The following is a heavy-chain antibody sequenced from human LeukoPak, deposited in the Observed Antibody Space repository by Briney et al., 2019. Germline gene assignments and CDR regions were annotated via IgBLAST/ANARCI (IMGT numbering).Heavy chain of an antibody. V-gene: IGHV4-59*01. CDR2: VYYSNT. J-gene: IGHJ3*02. CDR1: GGSIGSYY. CDR3: ARDHVDTVMVFTSTHAFDI. Sequence: SETLSLTCTVSGGSIGSYYWSWIRQPPGKGLEWIGNVYYSNTNYNPSLKSRVTISVDTSTNQFSLKLSSLTAADTAVYYCARDHVDTVMVFTSTHAFDIWGRGTMVTVSS. D-gene: IGHD5-18*01.